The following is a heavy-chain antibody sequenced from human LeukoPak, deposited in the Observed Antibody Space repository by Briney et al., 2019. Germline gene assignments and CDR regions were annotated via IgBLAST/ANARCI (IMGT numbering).Heavy chain of an antibody. V-gene: IGHV4-4*07. CDR3: ARAHSGWDYFDY. J-gene: IGHJ4*02. D-gene: IGHD3-10*01. CDR1: SGSISTFY. Sequence: SETLSLTCTVSSGSISTFYWSWIRLPAGKGLEWIGRIYTSRRTNYNPSLKSRVTMSLDTSKNQFSLNLSSVTAADTAVYFCARAHSGWDYFDYWDQGTLVTVFS. CDR2: IYTSRRT.